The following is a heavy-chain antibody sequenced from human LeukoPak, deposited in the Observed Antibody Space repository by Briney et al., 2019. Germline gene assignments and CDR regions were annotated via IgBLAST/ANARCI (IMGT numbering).Heavy chain of an antibody. CDR1: GGSFSGYY. D-gene: IGHD3-3*01. Sequence: SETLSLTCAVYGGSFSGYYWSWIRQPPGKGLEWIGEINHSGSTNYNPSLKSRVTMSVDTSKNQFSLKLSSVTAADTAVYYCASVSRSGSDYWGQGTLVTVSS. CDR3: ASVSRSGSDY. J-gene: IGHJ4*02. CDR2: INHSGST. V-gene: IGHV4-34*01.